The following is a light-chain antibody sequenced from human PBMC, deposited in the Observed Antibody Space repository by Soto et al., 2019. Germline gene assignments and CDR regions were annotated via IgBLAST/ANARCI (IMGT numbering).Light chain of an antibody. CDR1: QSVSNY. Sequence: ELLLTQSPYTLSLSPGERATLSCRSSQSVSNYLAWYQLKPGQAPGILIDDASNGATGVPARFSGSGSGTDFTLTISFIVSEDFAVYYCQQCSNWPHIAFGHGTRLEV. J-gene: IGKJ5*01. CDR2: DAS. CDR3: QQCSNWPHIA. V-gene: IGKV3-11*01.